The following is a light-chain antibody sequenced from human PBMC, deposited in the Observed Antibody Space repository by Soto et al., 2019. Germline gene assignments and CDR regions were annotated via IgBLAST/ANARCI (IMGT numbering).Light chain of an antibody. V-gene: IGKV1-5*03. CDR3: QQYKSNPLT. J-gene: IGKJ4*01. CDR2: KAS. CDR1: QSVSSW. Sequence: DIQMTQSPSTLSASVGDRVTITCRASQSVSSWLAWYQQKPGKVPKLLIYKASTLESGVPSRFSGSGSGTELTLTISTLQADDFATYYCQQYKSNPLTFGGGTKVEIK.